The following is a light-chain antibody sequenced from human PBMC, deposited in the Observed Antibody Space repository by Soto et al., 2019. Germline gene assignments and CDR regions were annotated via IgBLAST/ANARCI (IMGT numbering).Light chain of an antibody. CDR3: QQYNSYST. Sequence: DIQMTPSPSTPSXXXXXXXXXXXRASQTISSWLAWYQQKPGKAPKLLIYKASSLESGVPSRFSGSGSGTEFTLTISSLQPDDFATYYCQQYNSYSTFGQGTRLEIK. V-gene: IGKV1-5*03. CDR2: KAS. J-gene: IGKJ5*01. CDR1: QTISSW.